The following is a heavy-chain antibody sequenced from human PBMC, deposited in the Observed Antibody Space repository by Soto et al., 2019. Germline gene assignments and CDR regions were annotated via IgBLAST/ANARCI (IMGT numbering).Heavy chain of an antibody. V-gene: IGHV4-39*01. CDR3: ARTYYDFWSGYQFDY. CDR1: GGSISSSSYY. J-gene: IGHJ4*02. CDR2: IYYSGST. Sequence: PSETLSLTCTVSGGSISSSSYYWGWIRQPPGKGLEWIGSIYYSGSTYYNPSLKSRVTISVDTSKNQFSLKLSSVTAADTAVYYCARTYYDFWSGYQFDYWGQGTLVTSPQ. D-gene: IGHD3-3*01.